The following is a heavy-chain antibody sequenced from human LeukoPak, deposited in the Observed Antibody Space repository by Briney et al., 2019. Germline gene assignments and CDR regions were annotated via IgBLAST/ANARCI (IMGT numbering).Heavy chain of an antibody. V-gene: IGHV1-18*01. Sequence: ASVKVSCKASGYTFTSYGISWVRQAPGQGLEWMGWISAYNGNTNYAQKLQGRVTMTTDTSTSTAYMELRSLRSDDTAVYYCARGTHYTIFGVVNSLHAFDIWGQGTMVTVSS. CDR3: ARGTHYTIFGVVNSLHAFDI. J-gene: IGHJ3*02. CDR1: GYTFTSYG. CDR2: ISAYNGNT. D-gene: IGHD3-3*01.